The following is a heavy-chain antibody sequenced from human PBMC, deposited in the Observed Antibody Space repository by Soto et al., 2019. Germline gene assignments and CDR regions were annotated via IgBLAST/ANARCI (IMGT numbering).Heavy chain of an antibody. Sequence: QVQLQESGPGLVKPSQTLSLTCTVSGGSISSGGYYWSWIRQHPGKGLEWIGYIYYSGSTYYNPSLKIRVTISVDTSKNQFSLKLSSVTAADTAVYYCASTVYESYDAFDIWGQGTMVTVSS. V-gene: IGHV4-31*03. J-gene: IGHJ3*02. CDR1: GGSISSGGYY. D-gene: IGHD3-22*01. CDR2: IYYSGST. CDR3: ASTVYESYDAFDI.